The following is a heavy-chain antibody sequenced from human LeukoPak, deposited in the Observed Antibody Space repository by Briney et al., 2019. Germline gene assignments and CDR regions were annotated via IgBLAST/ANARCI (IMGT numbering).Heavy chain of an antibody. CDR2: ISSSSSYI. Sequence: KSGGSLRLSCAASGFTFSSYRMNWVRQAPGKGLEWVSSISSSSSYIYYADSVKGRFTISRDNAKNSLYLQMNSLRAEDTAVYYCARDPTTVATSDYWGQGTLVTVSS. V-gene: IGHV3-21*01. CDR3: ARDPTTVATSDY. D-gene: IGHD4-23*01. CDR1: GFTFSSYR. J-gene: IGHJ4*02.